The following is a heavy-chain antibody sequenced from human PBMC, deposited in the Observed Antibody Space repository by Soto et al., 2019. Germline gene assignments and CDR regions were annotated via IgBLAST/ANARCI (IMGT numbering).Heavy chain of an antibody. Sequence: QVQLVQSGAEVKKPGASVKVSCKASGYTFTSYGISWVRQAPGQGLEWMGWISAYNGNTNYAQKLQGRVTMTTDTSTSTGYIELRSLRSGDTAVYYCARANVVVVAATHRTDYYGMDVWGQGTTVTVSS. CDR3: ARANVVVVAATHRTDYYGMDV. J-gene: IGHJ6*02. CDR2: ISAYNGNT. D-gene: IGHD2-15*01. CDR1: GYTFTSYG. V-gene: IGHV1-18*01.